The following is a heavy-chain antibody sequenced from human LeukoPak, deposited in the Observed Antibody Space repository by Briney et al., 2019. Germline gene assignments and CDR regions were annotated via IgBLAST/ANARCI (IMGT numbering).Heavy chain of an antibody. CDR1: GGTFSSYA. CDR2: MNPNSGNT. D-gene: IGHD3-3*01. V-gene: IGHV1-8*02. J-gene: IGHJ6*02. CDR3: ARGPGDYDFWSGYPHYYYYYGMDV. Sequence: GASVKVSCKASGGTFSSYAISWVRQAPGQGLEWMGWMNPNSGNTGYAQKFQGRVTMTRNTSISTAYMELSSLRSEDTAVYYCARGPGDYDFWSGYPHYYYYYGMDVWGQGTTVTVSS.